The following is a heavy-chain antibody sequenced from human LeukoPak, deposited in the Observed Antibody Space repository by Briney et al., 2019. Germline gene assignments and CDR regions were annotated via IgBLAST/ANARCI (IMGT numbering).Heavy chain of an antibody. Sequence: SETLSLTCTVSSGSISNYYWTWLRQPPGKGLEWIGYTHSSGSTSYNPSLRSRVTTSLDTSKNQFSLHLNSVTAADTAVYYCARVSSIVAVDYWGQGTLVTVSS. V-gene: IGHV4-59*01. CDR2: THSSGST. D-gene: IGHD6-25*01. CDR1: SGSISNYY. CDR3: ARVSSIVAVDY. J-gene: IGHJ4*02.